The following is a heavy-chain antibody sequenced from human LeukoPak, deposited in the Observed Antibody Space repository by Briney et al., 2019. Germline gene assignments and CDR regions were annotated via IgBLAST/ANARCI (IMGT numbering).Heavy chain of an antibody. CDR2: IGSKAYGGTT. Sequence: GGSLRLSCTASGFTFGDYAMSWVRQAPGKGLDWVGVIGSKAYGGTTEYAASVKGRFTISRDDSKSIAYLQMISLKTEDTAVYYCTRGSYGDYVFDYWGQGTLVTVSS. J-gene: IGHJ4*02. CDR1: GFTFGDYA. CDR3: TRGSYGDYVFDY. V-gene: IGHV3-49*04. D-gene: IGHD4-17*01.